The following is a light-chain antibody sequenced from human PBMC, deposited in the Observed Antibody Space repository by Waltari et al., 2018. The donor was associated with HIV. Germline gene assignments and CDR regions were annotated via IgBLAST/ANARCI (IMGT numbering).Light chain of an antibody. CDR2: YDD. V-gene: IGLV1-36*01. Sequence: QSVLTQPPSVSEAPRQRVTISCSGSSSTIGNNAVNWYQQLPGKPPKLLIYYDDLLASGVSDRFSGSKSGTSASLAISGLQSEDESDYYCAAWDDSLNGVVFGGGTKVTVL. CDR3: AAWDDSLNGVV. CDR1: SSTIGNNA. J-gene: IGLJ2*01.